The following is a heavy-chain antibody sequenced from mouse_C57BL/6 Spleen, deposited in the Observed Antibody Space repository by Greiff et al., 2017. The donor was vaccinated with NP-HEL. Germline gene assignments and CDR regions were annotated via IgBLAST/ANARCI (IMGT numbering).Heavy chain of an antibody. V-gene: IGHV5-17*01. Sequence: EVKLQESGGGLVKPGGSLKLSCAASGFTFSDYGMHWVRQAPEKGLEWVAYISSGSSTIYYADTVKGRFTISRDNAKNTLFLQMTSLRSEDTAMYYCARLDSEGAMDYWGQGTSVTVSS. CDR1: GFTFSDYG. CDR3: ARLDSEGAMDY. CDR2: ISSGSSTI. J-gene: IGHJ4*01. D-gene: IGHD2-12*01.